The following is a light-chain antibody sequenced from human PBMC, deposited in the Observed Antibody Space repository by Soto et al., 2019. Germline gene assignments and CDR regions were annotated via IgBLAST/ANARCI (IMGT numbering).Light chain of an antibody. J-gene: IGLJ3*02. CDR2: GNI. V-gene: IGLV1-40*01. Sequence: QSVLTQPPSVSGAAGQRVTISCTGSSSNIGAGSDVQWYQQLPGTAPKLLIYGNINRPSGVPDRFSGSRSGTSASLAIAGLQAEDEADYYCQSYDNSLRGSLFGGGTKLTVL. CDR3: QSYDNSLRGSL. CDR1: SSNIGAGSD.